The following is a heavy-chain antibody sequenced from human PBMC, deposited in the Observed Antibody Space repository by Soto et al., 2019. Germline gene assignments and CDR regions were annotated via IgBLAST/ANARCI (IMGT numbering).Heavy chain of an antibody. CDR2: FGSAGDI. Sequence: GGSLRLSCAASGFPFNNYDMLWVRQAPGKGLEWVSTFGSAGDIYYSDSVKGRFTISRDNARESLYLQMNSLRVADTAVYYCASSRIQLEPYGMDVWGQGTTVTVSS. CDR3: ASSRIQLEPYGMDV. D-gene: IGHD1-1*01. CDR1: GFPFNNYD. J-gene: IGHJ6*02. V-gene: IGHV3-13*01.